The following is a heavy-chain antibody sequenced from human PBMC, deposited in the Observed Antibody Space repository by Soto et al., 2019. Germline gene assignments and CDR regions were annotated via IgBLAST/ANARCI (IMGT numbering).Heavy chain of an antibody. V-gene: IGHV4-30-4*01. Sequence: SETLSLTCTVSGASTRSTDYYWSWIRQAPGKGLEWIGYVYYTGSTYYNPSLMSRLTISVDTSKNQFSLKLTSVTAAETAVYYCVRTAREGAVAPHWFDRWGQGTQVTVSS. CDR2: VYYTGST. CDR1: GASTRSTDYY. J-gene: IGHJ5*02. D-gene: IGHD2-21*02. CDR3: VRTAREGAVAPHWFDR.